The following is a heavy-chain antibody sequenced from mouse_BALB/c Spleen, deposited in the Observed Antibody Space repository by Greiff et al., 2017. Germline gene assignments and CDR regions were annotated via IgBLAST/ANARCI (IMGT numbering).Heavy chain of an antibody. Sequence: QVTLKVCGPGILQPSQTLSLTCSFSGFSLSTSGMGVSWLRQPSGKGLEWLAHIYWDDDKRYNPSLKSRLTISKDTSSNQVFLKITSVDTADTATYYCARRDPEFYWSFDYWGQGTTLTVSS. V-gene: IGHV8-12*01. J-gene: IGHJ2*01. CDR1: GFSLSTSGMG. D-gene: IGHD1-1*01. CDR3: ARRDPEFYWSFDY. CDR2: IYWDDDK.